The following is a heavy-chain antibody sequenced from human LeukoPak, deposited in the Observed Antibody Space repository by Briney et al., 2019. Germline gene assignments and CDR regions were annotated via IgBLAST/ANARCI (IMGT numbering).Heavy chain of an antibody. D-gene: IGHD3-22*01. J-gene: IGHJ3*02. Sequence: SVKVSCKGSGGTFSSYAISWVRQAPGQGLEWMGGIIPIFGTANYAQKFQGRVTITTDESTCTAYMELSSLRSKDTAVYYCAREPDYYDSSGRRKSDAFDIWGQGTMVTVSS. CDR3: AREPDYYDSSGRRKSDAFDI. CDR2: IIPIFGTA. V-gene: IGHV1-69*05. CDR1: GGTFSSYA.